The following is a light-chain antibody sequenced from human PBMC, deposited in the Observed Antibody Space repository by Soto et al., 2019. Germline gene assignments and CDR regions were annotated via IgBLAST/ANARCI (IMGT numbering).Light chain of an antibody. CDR3: LQSRTYSRT. J-gene: IGKJ1*01. CDR2: RAS. CDR1: QTISTC. V-gene: IGKV1-5*03. Sequence: DIQMTQSPSTLSASVGDRVAITCRANQTISTCLAWYQQKPGEAPNLLIYRASTLQTGVPARFSGSGSGTEFTLTISSLQLDDFATSYCLQSRTYSRTFGHGNKVDIK.